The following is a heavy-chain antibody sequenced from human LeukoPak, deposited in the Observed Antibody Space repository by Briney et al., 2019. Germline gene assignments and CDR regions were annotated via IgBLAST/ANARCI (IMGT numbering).Heavy chain of an antibody. CDR3: ARDYADYVRYFFFVY. CDR2: ISGGGETT. CDR1: GFTFNNYA. V-gene: IGHV3-23*01. D-gene: IGHD4-17*01. J-gene: IGHJ4*02. Sequence: GGSLRLSCAASGFTFNNYAMNWVRQAPGKGLEWVSSISGGGETTYYADSAKGRFTISRDNSQNTLYLQMNSLRAEDTAVYYCARDYADYVRYFFFVYWGQGTLVTVSS.